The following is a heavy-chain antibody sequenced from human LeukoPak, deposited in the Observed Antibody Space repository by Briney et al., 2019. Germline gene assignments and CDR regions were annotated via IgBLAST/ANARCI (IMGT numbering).Heavy chain of an antibody. CDR1: GGSISSYY. J-gene: IGHJ6*02. CDR3: ARDVVPAAGNYYYYGMDV. CDR2: IYYSGST. D-gene: IGHD2-2*01. V-gene: IGHV4-59*12. Sequence: SETLSLTCTVSGGSISSYYWSWIRQPPGKGLEWIGYIYYSGSTNYNPSLKSRVTISVDTSKNQFSLKLSSVTAADTAVYYCARDVVPAAGNYYYYGMDVWGQGTTVTVSS.